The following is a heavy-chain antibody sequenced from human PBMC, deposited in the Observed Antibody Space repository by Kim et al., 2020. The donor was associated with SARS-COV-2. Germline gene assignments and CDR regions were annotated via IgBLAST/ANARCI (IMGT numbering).Heavy chain of an antibody. D-gene: IGHD1-26*01. Sequence: ADSVKGRFTISRDNSKNPLYLQMNSLRAEDTAVYYCARPKSGSYYADLDYWGQGTLVTVSS. J-gene: IGHJ4*02. CDR3: ARPKSGSYYADLDY. V-gene: IGHV3-30*01.